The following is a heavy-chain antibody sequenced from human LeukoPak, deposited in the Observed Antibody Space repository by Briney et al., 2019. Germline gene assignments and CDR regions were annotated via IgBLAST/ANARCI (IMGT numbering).Heavy chain of an antibody. CDR1: GFTFSSYG. CDR2: IRYDGSNK. J-gene: IGHJ4*02. Sequence: GGSLRLSCAVSGFTFSSYGMHWVRQAPGKGLEWVAFIRYDGSNKYYADSVKGRFTISRDNSKNTLYLQMNSLRAEDTAVYYCAKPYSSSSRNYYFDYWGQGTLVTVSS. V-gene: IGHV3-30*02. CDR3: AKPYSSSSRNYYFDY. D-gene: IGHD6-6*01.